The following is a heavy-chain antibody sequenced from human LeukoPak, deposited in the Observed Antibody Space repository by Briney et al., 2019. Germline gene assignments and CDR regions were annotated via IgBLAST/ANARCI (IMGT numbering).Heavy chain of an antibody. D-gene: IGHD3-16*02. CDR1: GFTFSSYS. V-gene: IGHV3-48*04. J-gene: IGHJ6*02. Sequence: GGSLRLSCAASGFTFSSYSMNWVRQAPGKGLEWVSYISSSSSTIYYADSVKGRFTISRDNAKNSLYLQMNSLRAEDTAVYYCARGYTSDYYYGMDVWGQGTTVTVSS. CDR3: ARGYTSDYYYGMDV. CDR2: ISSSSSTI.